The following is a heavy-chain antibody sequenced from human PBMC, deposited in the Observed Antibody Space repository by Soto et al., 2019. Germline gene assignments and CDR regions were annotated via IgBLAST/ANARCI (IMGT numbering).Heavy chain of an antibody. CDR3: AKGYTGDRGYDFFDY. J-gene: IGHJ4*02. CDR1: GFIFTDYA. D-gene: IGHD5-12*01. CDR2: INSGGRT. Sequence: EAQLLESGGGLVQPGGCLRLSCATSGFIFTDYAMTWFRQAPGKGLEWVSTINSGGRTYYADSVKGRFTISRDNSKNTLYLQKNSLRADDTAIYYCAKGYTGDRGYDFFDYWGQGLLVTVSS. V-gene: IGHV3-23*01.